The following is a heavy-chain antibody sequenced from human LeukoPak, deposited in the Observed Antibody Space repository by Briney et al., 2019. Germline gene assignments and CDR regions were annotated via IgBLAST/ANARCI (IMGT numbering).Heavy chain of an antibody. D-gene: IGHD6-6*01. CDR2: ISSSSSYI. CDR3: ARDSSSSNYYYGLDV. CDR1: GFTFSSYS. V-gene: IGHV3-21*01. Sequence: PGGSLRLSCAASGFTFSSYSMNWVRQAPGKGLEWVSSISSSSSYIYYADSVKGRFTISRDNAKNSLYLQMNSLRAEDTAAYYCARDSSSSNYYYGLDVWGRGTTVTVSS. J-gene: IGHJ6*02.